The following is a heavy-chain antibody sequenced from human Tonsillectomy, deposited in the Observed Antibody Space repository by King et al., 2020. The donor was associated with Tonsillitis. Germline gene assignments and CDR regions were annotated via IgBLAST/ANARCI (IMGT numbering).Heavy chain of an antibody. Sequence: VQLVESGGGLVKPGGSLRLSCAASGFTFSRYSMNWVRQAPGKGLEWVSSISSSSTYIYYADSVKGRFTISRDNAKNSLYLQMNSLRAEDTAVYYCVRGDAVDAGEINDYWGQGTLVTVSS. CDR2: ISSSSTYI. J-gene: IGHJ4*02. CDR3: VRGDAVDAGEINDY. D-gene: IGHD5-18*01. V-gene: IGHV3-21*01. CDR1: GFTFSRYS.